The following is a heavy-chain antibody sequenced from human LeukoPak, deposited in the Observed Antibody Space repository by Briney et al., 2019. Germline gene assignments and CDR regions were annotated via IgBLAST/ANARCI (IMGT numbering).Heavy chain of an antibody. D-gene: IGHD3-22*01. CDR1: GYTFTGYY. Sequence: ASVKVSCKTSGYTFTGYYMHWVRQAPGQGLEWMGWINPNSGGTNYAQKFQGRVTMTRDTSISTAYMELSRLRSDDTAVYYCALLPPPASTPYYYDSSGYYYGRDWGQGTLVTVSS. J-gene: IGHJ4*02. CDR3: ALLPPPASTPYYYDSSGYYYGRD. CDR2: INPNSGGT. V-gene: IGHV1-2*02.